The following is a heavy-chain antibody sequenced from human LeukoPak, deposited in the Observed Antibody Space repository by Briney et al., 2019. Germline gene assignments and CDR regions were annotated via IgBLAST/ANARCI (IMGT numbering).Heavy chain of an antibody. D-gene: IGHD3-10*01. CDR1: GFTFSSYS. Sequence: GGSLRLSCAASGFTFSSYSMNWVRQAPGKGLEWVSYISSSSSTIYYADSVKGRFTISRDNAKNSLYLQMNSLRAEDTAVYYCARDFYGSGSYSKWSQGTLVTVSS. J-gene: IGHJ4*02. CDR2: ISSSSSTI. CDR3: ARDFYGSGSYSK. V-gene: IGHV3-48*01.